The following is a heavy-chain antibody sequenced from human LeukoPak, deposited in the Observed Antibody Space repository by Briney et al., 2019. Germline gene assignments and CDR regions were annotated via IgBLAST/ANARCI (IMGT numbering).Heavy chain of an antibody. Sequence: GGSLRLSCAASGFTFSSYGMQWVRQAPGKGLEWVAVIWYDGSNKYYADSVKGRFTISRDNSKNTLYLQMNSLRAEDTAVYYCARAYYYDSSGYLYYFDYWGQGTLVTVSS. CDR2: IWYDGSNK. V-gene: IGHV3-33*01. J-gene: IGHJ4*02. D-gene: IGHD3-22*01. CDR1: GFTFSSYG. CDR3: ARAYYYDSSGYLYYFDY.